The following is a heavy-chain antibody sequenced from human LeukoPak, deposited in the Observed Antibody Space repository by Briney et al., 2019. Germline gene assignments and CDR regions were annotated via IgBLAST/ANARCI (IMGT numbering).Heavy chain of an antibody. CDR1: GGSISDYY. CDR3: ARSSRRNWFDP. CDR2: IYYSGST. J-gene: IGHJ5*02. Sequence: SETLSLTCTVSGGSISDYYWTWIRQSPGKGLEWIGYIYYSGSTNYNPSLKSRVTISVDTSKNQFSLKLSSVTAADTAVYYCARSSRRNWFDPWGQGTLVTVSS. V-gene: IGHV4-59*01.